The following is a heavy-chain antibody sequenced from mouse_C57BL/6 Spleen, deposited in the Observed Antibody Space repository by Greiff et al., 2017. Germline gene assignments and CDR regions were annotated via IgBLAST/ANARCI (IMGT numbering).Heavy chain of an antibody. D-gene: IGHD1-1*01. CDR3: ARGYYYGSSKYFDV. CDR2: ISDGGSYT. Sequence: VQLKESGGGLVKPGGSLKLSCAASGFTFSSYAMSWVRQTPEKRLEWVATISDGGSYTYYPDNAKNNLYLQMSHLKSEDTAMYYCARGYYYGSSKYFDVWGTGTTVTVSS. CDR1: GFTFSSYA. V-gene: IGHV5-4*01. J-gene: IGHJ1*03.